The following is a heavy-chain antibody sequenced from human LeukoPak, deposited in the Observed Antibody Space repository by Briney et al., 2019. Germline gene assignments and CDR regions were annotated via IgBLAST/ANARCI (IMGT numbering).Heavy chain of an antibody. J-gene: IGHJ1*01. CDR2: ISGSGGST. CDR1: GFTFSSYA. CDR3: AKPGPNSSGYYYPSEYFQH. D-gene: IGHD3-22*01. Sequence: PGGSLRLSCAASGFTFSSYAMSWVRQAPGKGLEWVSAISGSGGSTYYADSVKGRFTISRDNSKNTLYLQMNSLRAEDTAVYYCAKPGPNSSGYYYPSEYFQHWGQGTLVTVSS. V-gene: IGHV3-23*01.